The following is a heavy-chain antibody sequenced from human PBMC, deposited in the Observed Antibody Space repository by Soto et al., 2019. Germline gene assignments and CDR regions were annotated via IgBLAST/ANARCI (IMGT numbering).Heavy chain of an antibody. Sequence: EVQLLESGGGLVQPGGSLRLSCAASGFTVSNYAMGWVRQAPGKGLEWVSTLSNSGGSTFYADSVRGRFTISRDNSKNPLYLLMNSLRAEDTAVYYCAIEIRESFTCFDYWGQGSLVTVSS. CDR1: GFTVSNYA. CDR3: AIEIRESFTCFDY. CDR2: LSNSGGST. J-gene: IGHJ4*02. V-gene: IGHV3-23*01.